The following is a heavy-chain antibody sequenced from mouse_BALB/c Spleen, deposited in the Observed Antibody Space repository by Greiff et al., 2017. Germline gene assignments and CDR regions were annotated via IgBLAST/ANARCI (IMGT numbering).Heavy chain of an antibody. J-gene: IGHJ4*01. CDR3: ARVRYAYAMDY. D-gene: IGHD2-14*01. Sequence: EVQLQQSGPELVKPGASVKIPCKASGYTFTDYNMDWVKQSHGKSLEWIGDINPNNGGTIYNQKFKGKATLTVDKSSSTAYMELRSLTSEDTAVYYCARVRYAYAMDYWGQGTSVTVSS. CDR1: GYTFTDYN. V-gene: IGHV1-18*01. CDR2: INPNNGGT.